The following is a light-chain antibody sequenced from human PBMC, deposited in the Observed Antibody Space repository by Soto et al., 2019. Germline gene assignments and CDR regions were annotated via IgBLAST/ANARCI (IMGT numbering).Light chain of an antibody. J-gene: IGKJ3*01. CDR3: QQYYKHPVFT. V-gene: IGKV1-33*01. Sequence: DIQMTQSPSSLSASVGDRVTITCQASQDISNYLNWYQQKPGKAPKLLIYDASNLETGVPSRFXGSESGTDFTFTFSRLQPEDIATYYCQQYYKHPVFTFGPGTKVDI. CDR1: QDISNY. CDR2: DAS.